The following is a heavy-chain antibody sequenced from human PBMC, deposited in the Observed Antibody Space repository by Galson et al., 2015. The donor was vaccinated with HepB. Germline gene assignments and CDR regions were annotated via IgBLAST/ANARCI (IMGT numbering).Heavy chain of an antibody. CDR1: GYTFTGYY. CDR2: INPNSGGT. CDR3: ARGEVGYCSGGSCYAIDY. V-gene: IGHV1-2*02. Sequence: SVKVSCKASGYTFTGYYMHWVRQAPGQGLEWMGWINPNSGGTNYAKKFQGRVTMTRDTSISTAYMELSRLRSDDTAVYYCARGEVGYCSGGSCYAIDYWGQGTLVTVSS. J-gene: IGHJ4*02. D-gene: IGHD2-15*01.